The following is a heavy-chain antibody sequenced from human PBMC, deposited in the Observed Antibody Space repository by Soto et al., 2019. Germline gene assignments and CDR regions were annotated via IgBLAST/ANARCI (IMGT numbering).Heavy chain of an antibody. J-gene: IGHJ4*02. Sequence: QLQLQESGPGLVKPSETLSLTCTVSGVSITNTSYYWGWIRQPPGKGLEWIGTIYFSGSTFYNPSLKSRATIAVDTSKTQFSLRLSSVTAADTAVYYCARHGSYWGQGTLVAVSS. CDR3: ARHGSY. CDR2: IYFSGST. CDR1: GVSITNTSYY. V-gene: IGHV4-39*01.